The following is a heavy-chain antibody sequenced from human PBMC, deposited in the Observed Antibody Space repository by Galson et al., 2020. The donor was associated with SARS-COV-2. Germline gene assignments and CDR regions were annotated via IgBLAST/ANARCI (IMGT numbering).Heavy chain of an antibody. J-gene: IGHJ6*02. CDR2: ISYDGSNK. D-gene: IGHD3-3*01. CDR3: AKDLAFIDETIMIFGIVVVVDGLDV. V-gene: IGHV3-30*18. Sequence: TGGSLRLSCAASGFTFSSYAMHWVRQAPGKGLEWVAIISYDGSNKYYADSVKGRFTISRDNSKKTLYLEMNSLRAEDTAVYFCAKDLAFIDETIMIFGIVVVVDGLDVWGQGTTVTVSS. CDR1: GFTFSSYA.